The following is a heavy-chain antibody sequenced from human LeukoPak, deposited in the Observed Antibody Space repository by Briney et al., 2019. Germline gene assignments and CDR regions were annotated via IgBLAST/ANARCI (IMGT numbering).Heavy chain of an antibody. V-gene: IGHV1-18*01. Sequence: ASVKVSCKASGYTFTSYGISWVRQAPGQGLEWMGWISAYNGNTNYAQKLQGRVTMTTDTPTSTAYMELRSLRSDDTAVYHCARAPEEMVAASFDPWGQGTLVTVSS. CDR3: ARAPEEMVAASFDP. J-gene: IGHJ5*02. CDR1: GYTFTSYG. CDR2: ISAYNGNT. D-gene: IGHD2-15*01.